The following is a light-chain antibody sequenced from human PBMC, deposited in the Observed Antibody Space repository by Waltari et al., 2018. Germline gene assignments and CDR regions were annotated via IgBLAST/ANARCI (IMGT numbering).Light chain of an antibody. Sequence: DIQMTQSPSTLSASVGDRVTITCRASQSISSWLAWYQQKPGKAPKLLFYKASSLESGVPSRFSGSGSGTAFTLTISSLQPDDFATYYCQQYNSYSYTFGQGTKLEIK. J-gene: IGKJ2*01. CDR3: QQYNSYSYT. CDR1: QSISSW. CDR2: KAS. V-gene: IGKV1-5*03.